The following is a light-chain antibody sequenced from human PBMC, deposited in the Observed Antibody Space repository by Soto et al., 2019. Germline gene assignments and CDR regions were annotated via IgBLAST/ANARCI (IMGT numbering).Light chain of an antibody. CDR1: TSNIGSNT. V-gene: IGLV2-14*01. Sequence: QSVLTQPPSASGTPGQRVTISCSGSTSNIGSNTVNWYQHHPGKAPKLLIYEVSNRPSGVSSRFSGSKSGNTASLTISGLQAEDEADYYCSSYINSITFVVFGGGTKVTVL. J-gene: IGLJ2*01. CDR3: SSYINSITFVV. CDR2: EVS.